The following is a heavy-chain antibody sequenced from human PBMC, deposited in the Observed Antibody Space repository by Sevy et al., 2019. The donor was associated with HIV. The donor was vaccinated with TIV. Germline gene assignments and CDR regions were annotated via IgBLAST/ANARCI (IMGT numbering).Heavy chain of an antibody. D-gene: IGHD2-8*01. V-gene: IGHV4-61*09. CDR3: ARKNGLYYFDY. Sequence: SETLSLTCTVSSCSISSGSHYWSWIRQPAGKGLEWIGDIYTTGSTNYNPSLKSRVTISVDTSKNQFSLKLSSVTAADTAVYYCARKNGLYYFDYWGQGTLVTVSS. J-gene: IGHJ4*02. CDR1: SCSISSGSHY. CDR2: IYTTGST.